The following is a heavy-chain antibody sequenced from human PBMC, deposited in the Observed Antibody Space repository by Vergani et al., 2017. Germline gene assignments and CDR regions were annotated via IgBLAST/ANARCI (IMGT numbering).Heavy chain of an antibody. CDR1: GGSFSGYY. D-gene: IGHD3-22*01. CDR3: ASMAPDYYDSSGHRYYYYYMDV. J-gene: IGHJ6*03. V-gene: IGHV4-34*01. Sequence: QVKLQESGPGLVKPSETLSLTCAVYGGSFSGYYWSWIRQPPGKGLEWIGEINHSGSTNYNPSLKSRVTISVDTSKNQFSLKLSSVTAADTAVYYCASMAPDYYDSSGHRYYYYYMDVWGKGTTVTVSS. CDR2: INHSGST.